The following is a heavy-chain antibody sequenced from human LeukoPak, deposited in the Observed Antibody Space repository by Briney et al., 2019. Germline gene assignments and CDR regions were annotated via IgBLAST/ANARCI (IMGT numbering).Heavy chain of an antibody. CDR2: IGTAGDT. Sequence: GGSLRLSCAASGFTFSSYDMHWVRQATGKGLEWVSAIGTAGDTYYPGSVKGRFTISRENAKNSLYLQMNSLRAGDTAVYYCAKDTSSWLFDCYDYWGQGTLVTVSS. D-gene: IGHD6-13*01. CDR3: AKDTSSWLFDCYDY. V-gene: IGHV3-13*04. CDR1: GFTFSSYD. J-gene: IGHJ4*02.